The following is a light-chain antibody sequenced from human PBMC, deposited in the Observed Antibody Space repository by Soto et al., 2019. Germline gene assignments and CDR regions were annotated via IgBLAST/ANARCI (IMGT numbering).Light chain of an antibody. CDR3: QQRSNWPPWT. V-gene: IGKV3-11*01. J-gene: IGKJ1*01. Sequence: EIVLTQSPATLSLSPGERATLSCRASQSVSSYLAWYQQKPGQAPRLLIYDASNRATGIPARFSGSGSGTDFTLTINSLEPEDFAVYYCQQRSNWPPWTFGQGTKVDI. CDR2: DAS. CDR1: QSVSSY.